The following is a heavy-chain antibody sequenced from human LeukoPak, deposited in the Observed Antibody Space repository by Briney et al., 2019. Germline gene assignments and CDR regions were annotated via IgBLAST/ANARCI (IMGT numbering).Heavy chain of an antibody. CDR1: GLTFSSYG. CDR3: AKEDSSGYFDL. CDR2: ISYDGSNK. V-gene: IGHV3-30*18. D-gene: IGHD6-19*01. Sequence: GGSLRLSCAASGLTFSSYGMHWVRQAPGKGLEWVAVISYDGSNKYYADSVKGRFTISRDNSKNTLYLQMNSLRAEDTAVYYCAKEDSSGYFDLWGRGTLVTVSS. J-gene: IGHJ2*01.